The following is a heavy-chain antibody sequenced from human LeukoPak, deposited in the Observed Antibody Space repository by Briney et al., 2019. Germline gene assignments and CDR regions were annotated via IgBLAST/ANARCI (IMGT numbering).Heavy chain of an antibody. CDR3: ARNDGYNLFFFDY. V-gene: IGHV4-59*08. D-gene: IGHD5-24*01. J-gene: IGHJ4*02. CDR1: GGSISSYY. CDR2: IYYRGST. Sequence: PSETLSLTCTVPGGSISSYYWSWIRQPPGKGLEWIGYIYYRGSTNYNPSLKSRATISVDTSKNQFSLKLSSVTAADTAVYYCARNDGYNLFFFDYWGQGTLVTVSS.